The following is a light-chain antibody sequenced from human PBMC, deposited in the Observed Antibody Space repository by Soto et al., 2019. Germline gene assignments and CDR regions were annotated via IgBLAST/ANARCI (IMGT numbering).Light chain of an antibody. Sequence: IKLNKSPSSLSASVGDRVAITCRTSQSINKYLNWYQQKPGKAPKVLIYDATRLQSRVPSRFSGGGSGTDCSLTISSLQPEDFATYYCQQPYRPPLTFGQGTEVEIK. CDR1: QSINKY. J-gene: IGKJ1*01. CDR2: DAT. CDR3: QQPYRPPLT. V-gene: IGKV1-39*01.